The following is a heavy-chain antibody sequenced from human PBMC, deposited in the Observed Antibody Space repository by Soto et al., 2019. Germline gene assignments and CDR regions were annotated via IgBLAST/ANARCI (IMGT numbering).Heavy chain of an antibody. CDR1: GGTFSSYA. Sequence: QVQLVQSGAEVKKPGSSVKVSCKASGGTFSSYAISWVRQAPGQGLEWMGGIIPIFGTGNYAQKFQGRVTITADESTSTAYMELSSLRSEDTAVFYCARHGSEPRYYYDGMDVWGQGTTVTVSS. V-gene: IGHV1-69*12. J-gene: IGHJ6*02. CDR3: ARHGSEPRYYYDGMDV. D-gene: IGHD3-10*01. CDR2: IIPIFGTG.